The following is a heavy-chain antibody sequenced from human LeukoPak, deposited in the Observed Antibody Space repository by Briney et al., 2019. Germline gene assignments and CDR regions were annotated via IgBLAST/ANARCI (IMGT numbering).Heavy chain of an antibody. V-gene: IGHV3-23*01. CDR2: ISNNGGYT. CDR1: GFTFSSSA. J-gene: IGHJ4*02. D-gene: IGHD3-22*01. CDR3: ARVPQYYYDSSGYYYNAC. Sequence: PGGSLRLSCAASGFTFSSSAMSWVRQAPGKGLEWVSAISNNGGYTYYADSVQGRFTISRDNSKSTLCLQMNSLRAEDTAVYYCARVPQYYYDSSGYYYNACWGQGTLVTVSS.